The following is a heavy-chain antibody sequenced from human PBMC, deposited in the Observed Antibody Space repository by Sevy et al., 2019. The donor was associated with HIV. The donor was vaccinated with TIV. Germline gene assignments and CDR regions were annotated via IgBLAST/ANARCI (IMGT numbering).Heavy chain of an antibody. CDR2: IYYSGST. D-gene: IGHD2-2*01. V-gene: IGHV4-59*08. Sequence: SETLSLTCTVSGGSISSYYWRWIRQPPGRGLEWIGYIYYSGSTNYNPSLKSRVTISVDTSKNQFSLKLSSVTAADTAVYYCARQLLGYCSSTSCGDAFDIWGQGTMVTVSS. CDR3: ARQLLGYCSSTSCGDAFDI. CDR1: GGSISSYY. J-gene: IGHJ3*02.